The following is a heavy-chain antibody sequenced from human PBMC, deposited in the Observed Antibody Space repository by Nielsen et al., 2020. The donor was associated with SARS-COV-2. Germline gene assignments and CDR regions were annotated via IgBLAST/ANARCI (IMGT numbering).Heavy chain of an antibody. CDR2: ISAYNGNT. Sequence: SVKVSCKASGYTFTSYGINWVRQAPGQGLEWMGWISAYNGNTNYAQKLQGRVTMTTDTSTSTAYMELRSLRSDDTAVYYCARGPTLWFGELLTPDYAFDIWGQGTMVTVSS. V-gene: IGHV1-18*01. D-gene: IGHD3-10*01. CDR1: GYTFTSYG. CDR3: ARGPTLWFGELLTPDYAFDI. J-gene: IGHJ3*02.